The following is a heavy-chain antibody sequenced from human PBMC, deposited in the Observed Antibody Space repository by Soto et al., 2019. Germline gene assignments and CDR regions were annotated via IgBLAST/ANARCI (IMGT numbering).Heavy chain of an antibody. Sequence: GGSLRLSCAASGFTFSSYSMNWVRQAPGKGLEWVSSISSSSSYIYYADSVKGRFTISRDNAKNSLYLQMNSLRAEDTAVYYCARARSAPWAYYYDSSGYYWGQGTLVTVSS. CDR3: ARARSAPWAYYYDSSGYY. V-gene: IGHV3-21*01. CDR2: ISSSSSYI. D-gene: IGHD3-22*01. CDR1: GFTFSSYS. J-gene: IGHJ4*02.